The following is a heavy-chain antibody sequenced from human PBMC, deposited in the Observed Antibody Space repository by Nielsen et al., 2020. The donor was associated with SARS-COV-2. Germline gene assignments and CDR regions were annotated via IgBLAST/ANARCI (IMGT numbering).Heavy chain of an antibody. V-gene: IGHV1-46*04. J-gene: IGHJ6*02. CDR3: ARAPSDYYGMDV. D-gene: IGHD3-3*01. Sequence: ASVQVSCKASGYVFTSYWIHWVRQAPGQGLEWMGIIDPSGGSTRYAQRLQGRVAITRDTSTRTVYIDLTSLRSEDMAVYYCARAPSDYYGMDVWGQGTTVTVSS. CDR1: GYVFTSYW. CDR2: IDPSGGST.